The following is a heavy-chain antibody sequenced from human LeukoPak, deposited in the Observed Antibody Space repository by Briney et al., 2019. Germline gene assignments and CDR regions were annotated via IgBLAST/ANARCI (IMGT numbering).Heavy chain of an antibody. CDR3: ARGFCSGGSCYLFDS. J-gene: IGHJ4*02. Sequence: PSETLSLTCTVSGGSISGSYWSWIRQPAGKGLEWIGRIYSSGSTNYNPSLKSRVTMSVDTSKNQVSLKLNSVTAADTAVYYCARGFCSGGSCYLFDSWGQETLVTVSS. D-gene: IGHD2-15*01. CDR1: GGSISGSY. V-gene: IGHV4-4*07. CDR2: IYSSGST.